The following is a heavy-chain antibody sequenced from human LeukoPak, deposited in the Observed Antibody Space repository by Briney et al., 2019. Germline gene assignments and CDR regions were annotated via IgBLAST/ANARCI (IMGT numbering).Heavy chain of an antibody. V-gene: IGHV4-34*01. D-gene: IGHD1-1*01. CDR3: ARVQLERRGAFDI. Sequence: SETLSLTCAVYGGSFSGYYWSWIRQSPGKGLEWIGEINHSGSTNYNPSLKSRVTISVDTSKDQFFLKLSSVTAADTAVYYCARVQLERRGAFDIWGQGTMVTVSS. CDR1: GGSFSGYY. CDR2: INHSGST. J-gene: IGHJ3*02.